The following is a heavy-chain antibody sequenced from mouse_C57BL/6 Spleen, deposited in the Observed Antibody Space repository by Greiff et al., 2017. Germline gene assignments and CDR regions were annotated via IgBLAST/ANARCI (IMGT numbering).Heavy chain of an antibody. CDR3: ARYDYDGYYYAMDY. D-gene: IGHD2-4*01. J-gene: IGHJ4*01. V-gene: IGHV1-76*01. CDR2: IYPGSGNT. CDR1: GYTFTDYY. Sequence: VQLVESGAELVRPGASVKLSCKASGYTFTDYYINWVKQRPGQGLEWIARIYPGSGNTYYNEKFKGKATLTAEKSSSTAYMQLSSLSSEDSSVYFCARYDYDGYYYAMDYWGQGTSVTVSS.